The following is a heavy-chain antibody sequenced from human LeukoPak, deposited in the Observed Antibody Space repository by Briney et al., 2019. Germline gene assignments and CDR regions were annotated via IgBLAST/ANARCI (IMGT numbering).Heavy chain of an antibody. CDR3: ASSGSIQLYGMYG. CDR1: GGSISSSSCY. V-gene: IGHV4-39*01. CDR2: IYYSGST. Sequence: PSETLSLTCTVSGGSISSSSCYWGWIRQPPGKGLEWIGSIYYSGSTYYNPSLKSRVTISVDTSKNQFSLMLSLVTAADTAVYYCASSGSIQLYGMYGWGQGTTVTVSS. D-gene: IGHD5-18*01. J-gene: IGHJ6*02.